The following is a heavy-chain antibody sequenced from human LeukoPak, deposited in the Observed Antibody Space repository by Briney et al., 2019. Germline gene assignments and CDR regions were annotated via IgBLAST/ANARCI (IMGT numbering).Heavy chain of an antibody. D-gene: IGHD6-19*01. V-gene: IGHV1-18*01. J-gene: IGHJ4*02. CDR1: GYDFTSVG. CDR3: ARAGPGSGWYFDY. CDR2: ISPYNGNT. Sequence: EASVKVSCKASGYDFTSVGITWVRRAPGQGLEWMGWISPYNGNTRYAQKFQGRVAMTTDTSTTTANMELRGLRFNDTAVYYCARAGPGSGWYFDYWGQGTLVTVSS.